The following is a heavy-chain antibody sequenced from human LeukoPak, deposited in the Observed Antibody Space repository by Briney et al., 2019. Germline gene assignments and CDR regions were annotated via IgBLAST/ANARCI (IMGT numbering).Heavy chain of an antibody. J-gene: IGHJ6*02. V-gene: IGHV4-59*11. D-gene: IGHD3-16*01. CDR3: ARFGVDYDMDV. CDR1: GGSISGHY. Sequence: PSETLSLTCTVSGGSISGHYWTWIRQPPGKGLEWIGQIHYSGRPDYNPSLKSRVTISVDTSKNQLSLKVTSVTGADTAVYYCARFGVDYDMDVWGQGTTVIVSS. CDR2: IHYSGRP.